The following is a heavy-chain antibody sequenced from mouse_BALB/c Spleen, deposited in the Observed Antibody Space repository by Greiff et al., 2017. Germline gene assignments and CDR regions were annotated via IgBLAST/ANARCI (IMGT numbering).Heavy chain of an antibody. D-gene: IGHD2-14*01. J-gene: IGHJ2*01. CDR3: ARGLYRYYFDY. CDR1: GYTFTDYN. V-gene: IGHV1S29*02. CDR2: IYPYNGGT. Sequence: EVHLVESGPELVKPGASVKISCKASGYTFTDYNMHWVKQSHGKSLEWIGYIYPYNGGTGYNQKFKSKATLTVDNSSSTAYMELRSLTSEDSAVYYCARGLYRYYFDYWGQGTTLTVSS.